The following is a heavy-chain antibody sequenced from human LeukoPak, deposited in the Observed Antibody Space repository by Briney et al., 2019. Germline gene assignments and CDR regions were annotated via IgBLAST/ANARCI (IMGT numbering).Heavy chain of an antibody. CDR3: AKGCGRTCYSDFDY. J-gene: IGHJ4*02. CDR2: ISASGGST. D-gene: IGHD2-21*02. CDR1: GFTFSRSD. Sequence: GGSLRLSCEASGFTFSRSDMIWVRQAPGKGLEWVSIISASGGSTFYADPVKGRFTISRDNSKNTLYLQMNSLRAEDTAVYYCAKGCGRTCYSDFDYWGQGTVVTVSS. V-gene: IGHV3-23*01.